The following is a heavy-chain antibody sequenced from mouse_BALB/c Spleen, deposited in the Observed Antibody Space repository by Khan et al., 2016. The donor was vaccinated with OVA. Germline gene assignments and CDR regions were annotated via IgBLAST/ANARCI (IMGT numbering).Heavy chain of an antibody. J-gene: IGHJ4*01. V-gene: IGHV5-12-2*01. CDR1: GFTFSSYT. CDR3: AAPGHEGYYYAMDY. D-gene: IGHD3-3*01. CDR2: ISSGGVST. Sequence: EVELVESGGGLVQPGGSLKLSCVASGFTFSSYTMSWVRQTPEKRLEWVAFISSGGVSTYYPATVKGRFAISRDNAMNNLYLQMSSLKSEDTAMYYCAAPGHEGYYYAMDYWGQGTSVTVSS.